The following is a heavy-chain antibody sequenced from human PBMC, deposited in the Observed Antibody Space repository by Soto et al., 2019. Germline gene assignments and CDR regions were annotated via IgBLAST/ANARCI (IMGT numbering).Heavy chain of an antibody. J-gene: IGHJ4*01. CDR2: ISSSGSTI. CDR3: AREDTGKGVPDY. D-gene: IGHD2-8*02. CDR1: EFTFSSYE. Sequence: GGSLRLSCAASEFTFSSYEMNWVRQAPGKGLEWVSYISSSGSTIYYADSVKGRFAISRDNAKNSLYLQLNSLRAEDTAIYYCAREDTGKGVPDYWSRGTLVTVSS. V-gene: IGHV3-48*03.